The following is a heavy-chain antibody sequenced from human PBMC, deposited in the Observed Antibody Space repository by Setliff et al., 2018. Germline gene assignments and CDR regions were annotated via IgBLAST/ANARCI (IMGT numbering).Heavy chain of an antibody. V-gene: IGHV1-69*05. CDR1: GGTFNNYG. CDR2: TIPFFGTT. D-gene: IGHD2-15*01. Sequence: ASVKVSCKASGGTFNNYGVTWVRQAPGQGLEWMGGTIPFFGTTNYAQKFQGRVTITTDESTSTAYMELSSLRSEDTAVYYCARVRDCSGGICHRGFHHYMDVWGKGTTVTVSS. CDR3: ARVRDCSGGICHRGFHHYMDV. J-gene: IGHJ6*03.